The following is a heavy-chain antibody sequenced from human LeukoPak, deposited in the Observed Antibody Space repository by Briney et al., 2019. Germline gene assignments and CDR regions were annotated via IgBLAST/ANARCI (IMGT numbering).Heavy chain of an antibody. V-gene: IGHV4-30-4*08. Sequence: PSQTLSLTCTVSGGSISSGDYYWSWIRQPPGKGLEWIGYIYYSGSTYYNPSLKSRVTISVDTSKNQFSLKLSSVTAADTAVYYCARVTWQQLVRGLFDYWGQGTLVTVSS. CDR3: ARVTWQQLVRGLFDY. CDR2: IYYSGST. D-gene: IGHD6-13*01. CDR1: GGSISSGDYY. J-gene: IGHJ4*02.